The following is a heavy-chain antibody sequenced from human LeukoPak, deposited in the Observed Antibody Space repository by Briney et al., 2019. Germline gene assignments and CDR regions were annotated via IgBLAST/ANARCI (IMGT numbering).Heavy chain of an antibody. V-gene: IGHV3-30*04. CDR1: GFTFSSYA. D-gene: IGHD1-26*01. CDR2: ISYDGSNK. Sequence: PGGSLRLSCAASGFTFSSYAMHWVRQAPGKGLEWVAVISYDGSNKYYADSVKGPFTISRDNSKNTLYLQMNSLRAEDTAVYYCAKEGRSTMYISYALDYWGQGTLVTVSS. CDR3: AKEGRSTMYISYALDY. J-gene: IGHJ4*02.